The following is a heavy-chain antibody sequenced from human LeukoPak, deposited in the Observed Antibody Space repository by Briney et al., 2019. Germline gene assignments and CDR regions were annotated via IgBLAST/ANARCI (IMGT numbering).Heavy chain of an antibody. V-gene: IGHV3-30*18. Sequence: GRSLRLSCAASGFTFSSYGMHWVRQAPGKGLERVAVISYDGSNKYYADSVKGRFTISRDNSKNTLYLQMNSLRAEDTAVYYCAKDMCSRTSCYRAFDYWGQGTLVTVSS. CDR1: GFTFSSYG. CDR2: ISYDGSNK. D-gene: IGHD2-2*01. J-gene: IGHJ4*02. CDR3: AKDMCSRTSCYRAFDY.